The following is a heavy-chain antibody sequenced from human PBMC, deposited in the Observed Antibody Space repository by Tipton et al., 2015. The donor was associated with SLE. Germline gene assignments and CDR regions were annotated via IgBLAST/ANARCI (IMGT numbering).Heavy chain of an antibody. Sequence: TLSLTYSVSGYSITNTYYWGWVRQTPGKGLEWIGSFAHSGSTFYNPPLKSRVSISASTSKNEFSLTLTSVTVADTAVYFCARGGITMFGLVTSDYWGQGAMVTVSS. D-gene: IGHD3-3*01. CDR1: GYSITNTYY. J-gene: IGHJ4*02. CDR3: ARGGITMFGLVTSDY. CDR2: FAHSGST. V-gene: IGHV4-38-2*02.